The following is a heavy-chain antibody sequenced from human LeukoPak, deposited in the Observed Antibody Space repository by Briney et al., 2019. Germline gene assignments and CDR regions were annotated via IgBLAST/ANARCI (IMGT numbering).Heavy chain of an antibody. V-gene: IGHV3-48*01. CDR1: GFTFSSYS. Sequence: QPGGSLRLSCAASGFTFSSYSMNWVRQAPGEGLEWISYISSASNTIYYADSVKGRFTISRDNAKNSVYLQMNSLRAEDTAMYYCARDGWFGDYNWFDPWGQGTLVTVSS. CDR3: ARDGWFGDYNWFDP. CDR2: ISSASNTI. J-gene: IGHJ5*02. D-gene: IGHD3-10*01.